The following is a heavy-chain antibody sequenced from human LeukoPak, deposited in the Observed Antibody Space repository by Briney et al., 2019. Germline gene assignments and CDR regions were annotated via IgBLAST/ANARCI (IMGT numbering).Heavy chain of an antibody. V-gene: IGHV1-46*01. CDR1: GYTFTTYY. CDR3: ASTQAYCSSTSCSLDY. CDR2: INPSGGST. D-gene: IGHD2-2*01. J-gene: IGHJ4*02. Sequence: ASVKVSCKASGYTFTTYYMHWVRQAPGQGLEWMGIINPSGGSTSYAQKFQGRVTMTRDTSTSTVYMELSSLRSEDTAVHYCASTQAYCSSTSCSLDYWGLGTLVTVSS.